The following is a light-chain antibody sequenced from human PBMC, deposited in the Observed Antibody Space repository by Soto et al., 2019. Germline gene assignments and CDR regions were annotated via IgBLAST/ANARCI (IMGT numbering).Light chain of an antibody. V-gene: IGKV4-1*01. J-gene: IGKJ2*01. Sequence: DIVMTQSPDSLTVSLGERATINCKSSQSLLEGSNNKDYLAWYQQKPGQPPKLLIYWASTRESGVPDRYSGSGSGTDFTLTISILQAEDAAVYYCQQYYSPPYTFRQGTKVEIK. CDR1: QSLLEGSNNKDY. CDR2: WAS. CDR3: QQYYSPPYT.